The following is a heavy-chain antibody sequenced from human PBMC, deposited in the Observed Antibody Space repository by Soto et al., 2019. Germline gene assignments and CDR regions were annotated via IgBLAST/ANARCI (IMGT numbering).Heavy chain of an antibody. CDR1: GYTFTSYG. D-gene: IGHD4-17*01. V-gene: IGHV1-18*01. CDR2: ISAYNGNT. CDR3: ARGEYYGGNSGGYYYYDGMDV. J-gene: IGHJ6*02. Sequence: ASVKVSCKASGYTFTSYGISWVRQAPGQGLEWMGWISAYNGNTNYAQKLQGRVTMTTDTSTSTAYMELRSLRSDDTAVYYCARGEYYGGNSGGYYYYDGMDVWGQGTTVTVSS.